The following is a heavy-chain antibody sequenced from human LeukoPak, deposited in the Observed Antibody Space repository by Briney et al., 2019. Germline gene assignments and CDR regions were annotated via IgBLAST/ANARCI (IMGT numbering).Heavy chain of an antibody. Sequence: GASVKVSCKASGGTFSSYAISWVRQAPGQGLEWMGGIIPIFGTANYAQKFQGRVTITADESTSTAYMELSSLRSEDTAVYYCARDHEYSSSWYRGGGYFDYWGQGTLVTVSS. CDR1: GGTFSSYA. CDR2: IIPIFGTA. CDR3: ARDHEYSSSWYRGGGYFDY. V-gene: IGHV1-69*01. J-gene: IGHJ4*02. D-gene: IGHD6-13*01.